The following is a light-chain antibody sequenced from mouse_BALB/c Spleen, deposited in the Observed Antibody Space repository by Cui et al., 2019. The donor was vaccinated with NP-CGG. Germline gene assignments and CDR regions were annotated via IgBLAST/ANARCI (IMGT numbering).Light chain of an antibody. CDR2: GTN. Sequence: QTVVTPQSSLTKSPGETVTLTCRSSIGAVTTSNYANWVQEKPDHLFTGLIGGTNNRAPGVPARFSGSLIGDKAALTITGAQTEDEAIYFCALWCSNHWVFGGGTKLTVL. V-gene: IGLV1*01. J-gene: IGLJ1*01. CDR3: ALWCSNHWV. CDR1: IGAVTTSNY.